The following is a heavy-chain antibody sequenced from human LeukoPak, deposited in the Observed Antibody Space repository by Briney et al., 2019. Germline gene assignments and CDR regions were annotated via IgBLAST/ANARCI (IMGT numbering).Heavy chain of an antibody. D-gene: IGHD6-6*01. V-gene: IGHV1-2*02. Sequence: GASVKASCKASGYTFTGYYMHWVRQAPGQGLEWMGWINPNSGGTNYAQKFQGRVTMTRDTSISTAYMELSRLRSDDTAVYYCARDLSAARGWAWLWGRGTLVTVSS. J-gene: IGHJ2*01. CDR3: ARDLSAARGWAWL. CDR2: INPNSGGT. CDR1: GYTFTGYY.